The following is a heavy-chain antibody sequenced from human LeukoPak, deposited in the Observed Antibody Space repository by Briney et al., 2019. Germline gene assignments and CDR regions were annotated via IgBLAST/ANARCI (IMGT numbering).Heavy chain of an antibody. CDR1: GFTFSSYA. Sequence: GGSLRLSCAASGFTFSSYAMHWVRQAPGKGLEWVAVISYDGSNKYYADSVKGRFTISRDNSKNTLYLQMNSLRAEDTAVYYCARADYYDSSGYYNYWGQGTLVTVSS. D-gene: IGHD3-22*01. CDR3: ARADYYDSSGYYNY. CDR2: ISYDGSNK. V-gene: IGHV3-30-3*01. J-gene: IGHJ4*02.